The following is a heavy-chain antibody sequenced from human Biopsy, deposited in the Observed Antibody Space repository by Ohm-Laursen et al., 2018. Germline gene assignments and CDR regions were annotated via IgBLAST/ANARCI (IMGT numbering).Heavy chain of an antibody. CDR1: GFSFSSYG. D-gene: IGHD3-22*01. CDR3: AKDWTSQYYYDSMDDY. V-gene: IGHV3-30*18. J-gene: IGHJ4*02. Sequence: SLRLSCAASGFSFSSYGMHWVRQAPGKGLEWVAVISDDGRNKYYVDSVKGRFTISRDNSKNTLYLQMNSLRVEDTAVYYCAKDWTSQYYYDSMDDYWGQGTLVTVSS. CDR2: ISDDGRNK.